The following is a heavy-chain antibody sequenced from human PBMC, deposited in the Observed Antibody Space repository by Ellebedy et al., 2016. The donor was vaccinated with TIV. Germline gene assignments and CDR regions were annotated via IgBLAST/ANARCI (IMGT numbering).Heavy chain of an antibody. Sequence: GGSLRLXCAASGFNFSNYAMSWVRQAPGKGLEWVSSISYDSSHRYYAGSVRGRFTISRDNAKDSLFLEMNSLRAEDTAVYYCARDSASHLRFSYTDYWGRGTLIAVSS. V-gene: IGHV3-21*01. CDR3: ARDSASHLRFSYTDY. CDR2: ISYDSSHR. CDR1: GFNFSNYA. D-gene: IGHD4-11*01. J-gene: IGHJ4*02.